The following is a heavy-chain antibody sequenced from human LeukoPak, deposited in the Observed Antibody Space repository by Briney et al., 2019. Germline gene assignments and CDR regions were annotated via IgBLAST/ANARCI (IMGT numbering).Heavy chain of an antibody. CDR1: GGSISGYY. J-gene: IGHJ4*02. D-gene: IGHD2-21*02. V-gene: IGHV4-59*01. CDR3: ASSPRMTAPLFDH. CDR2: IYYSGTT. Sequence: SETLSLTCTVSGGSISGYYWSWIRQPPGKGLEWLGYIYYSGTTNYNPSLKSRVIISIDTSKNQFSLKLNSVTAADTAVYYCASSPRMTAPLFDHWGQGTLVTVSS.